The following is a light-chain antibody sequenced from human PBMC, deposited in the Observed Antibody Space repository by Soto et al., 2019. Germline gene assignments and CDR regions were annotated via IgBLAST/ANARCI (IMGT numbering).Light chain of an antibody. CDR1: QSISSW. V-gene: IGKV1-5*01. Sequence: DIRVTQSPSTLSASVEDIAAITCRASQSISSWLDWYQQKPGKAPKLLIYDASSLESGVPSRFSGSGSGTEFTLTISSLQPDDFATYYCQQYNSYSYTFGQGTKLEIK. J-gene: IGKJ2*01. CDR3: QQYNSYSYT. CDR2: DAS.